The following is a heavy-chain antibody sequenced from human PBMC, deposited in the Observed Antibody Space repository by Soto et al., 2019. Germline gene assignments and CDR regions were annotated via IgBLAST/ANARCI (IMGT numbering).Heavy chain of an antibody. CDR3: ARDQWTLDHSRGWYGD. Sequence: QVPLVQSGGEVKKPGASVNVSCKASGYSFISYGISWVRQAPGQGPKWMGWISGYNGNTKYAHKLQGRVTMTTNTSSSTAYMELRSLRSDDTAVYYCARDQWTLDHSRGWYGDWGQGTLVTVSS. CDR2: ISGYNGNT. J-gene: IGHJ4*02. D-gene: IGHD6-19*01. V-gene: IGHV1-18*04. CDR1: GYSFISYG.